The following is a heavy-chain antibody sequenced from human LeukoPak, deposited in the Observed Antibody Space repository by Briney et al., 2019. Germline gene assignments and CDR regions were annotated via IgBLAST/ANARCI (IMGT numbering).Heavy chain of an antibody. J-gene: IGHJ2*01. Sequence: ASVKVSCKASGYTFTHHGIAWIRQAPGQGLEWLGWISCYNGDAIYAQKFQGRVTLTTEKSTSTVYMELRSLTSDDTAVYYCARDPSNTSGWYQYFDAWGRGTLVSVSS. CDR2: ISCYNGDA. D-gene: IGHD6-19*01. CDR3: ARDPSNTSGWYQYFDA. V-gene: IGHV1-18*01. CDR1: GYTFTHHG.